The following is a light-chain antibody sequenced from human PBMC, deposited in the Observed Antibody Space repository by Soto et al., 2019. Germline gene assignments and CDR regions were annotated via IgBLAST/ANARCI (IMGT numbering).Light chain of an antibody. CDR3: QQYNKGIT. J-gene: IGKJ5*01. Sequence: EIVMTQSPATLSVSPGERATLSCRASQSVSSNLAWYQQKPGQAPRLLIYGASTRATGIPARFSGSGSGTEFTLTISSLQSEDFAVYYCQQYNKGITFAQGTRLEIK. CDR2: GAS. V-gene: IGKV3-15*01. CDR1: QSVSSN.